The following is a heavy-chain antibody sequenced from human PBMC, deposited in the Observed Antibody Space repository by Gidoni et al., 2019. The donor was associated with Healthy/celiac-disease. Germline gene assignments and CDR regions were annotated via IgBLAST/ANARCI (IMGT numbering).Heavy chain of an antibody. D-gene: IGHD3-9*01. V-gene: IGHV1-2*04. CDR1: GYTFTGYY. CDR3: ARSNILTGYYYHMDV. CDR2: INPNRGGT. Sequence: QVQLVQSGAEVKKPGASVKVSCKASGYTFTGYYMHWVRQAPGQGLEWMGWINPNRGGTNYAQKFQGWVTMTRDTSISTAYMELSRLRSDDTAVYYCARSNILTGYYYHMDVWGQGTTVTVSS. J-gene: IGHJ6*02.